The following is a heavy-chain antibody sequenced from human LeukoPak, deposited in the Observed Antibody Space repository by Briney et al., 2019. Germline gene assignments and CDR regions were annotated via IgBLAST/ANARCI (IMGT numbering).Heavy chain of an antibody. D-gene: IGHD4-17*01. V-gene: IGHV4-39*01. Sequence: SETLSLTCTVSGGSISSSSYYWGWIRQPPGKGLEWIGSIYYSGSTYYNPSLKSRVTISVGTSKNQFSLKLSSVTAADTAVYYCARGDYGDYSWFDPWGQGTLVTVSS. J-gene: IGHJ5*02. CDR1: GGSISSSSYY. CDR3: ARGDYGDYSWFDP. CDR2: IYYSGST.